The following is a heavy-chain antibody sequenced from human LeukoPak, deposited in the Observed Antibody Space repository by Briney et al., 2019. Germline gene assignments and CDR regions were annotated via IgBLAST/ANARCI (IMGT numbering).Heavy chain of an antibody. V-gene: IGHV4-34*01. D-gene: IGHD3-22*01. Sequence: PSETLSLTCAVYGGSFSGYYWSWIRQPPGKGLEWIGEINHSGSTNYNPSLKSRVTISVDTSKNQFSLKLSSVTAADTAVYYCARAGYYDSSGYYYYYGMDVWGQGTTVTVSS. CDR1: GGSFSGYY. CDR3: ARAGYYDSSGYYYYYGMDV. CDR2: INHSGST. J-gene: IGHJ6*02.